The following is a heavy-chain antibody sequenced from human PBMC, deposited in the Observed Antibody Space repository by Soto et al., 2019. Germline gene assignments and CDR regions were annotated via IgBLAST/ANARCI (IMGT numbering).Heavy chain of an antibody. CDR1: SVSNAW. CDR3: TTESQWLVRTGVDY. V-gene: IGHV3-15*07. Sequence: SVSNAWMNWVRQAPGKGLEWVGRIKSKTDGGTTDYAAPVKGRFTISRDDSKNTLYLQMNSLKTEDTAVYYCTTESQWLVRTGVDYWGQGTLVTVSS. D-gene: IGHD6-19*01. CDR2: IKSKTDGGTT. J-gene: IGHJ4*02.